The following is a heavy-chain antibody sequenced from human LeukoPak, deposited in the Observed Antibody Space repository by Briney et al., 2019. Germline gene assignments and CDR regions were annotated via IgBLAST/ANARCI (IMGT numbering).Heavy chain of an antibody. V-gene: IGHV3-48*02. CDR3: AQKGGTDH. J-gene: IGHJ4*02. Sequence: GSLRLSCAVSGFTFSRFGMNWVRQAPGKGLEWISYISSSSSAIYYADSVKGRFTISRDNAKNSLYLQMSSLRDEDTAVYYCAQKGGTDHWGQGTLVTVSS. CDR2: ISSSSSAI. D-gene: IGHD2-15*01. CDR1: GFTFSRFG.